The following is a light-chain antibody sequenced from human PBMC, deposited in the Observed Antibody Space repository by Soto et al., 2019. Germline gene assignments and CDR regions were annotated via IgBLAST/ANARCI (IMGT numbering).Light chain of an antibody. CDR1: SSDVGDYNY. J-gene: IGLJ2*01. Sequence: QSALTQPASVSGSPGQSITISCTGTSSDVGDYNYVSWYQQHPGKAPKLMIYDVSNRPSGVSSRFSGSKSGNTASLTISGLQAEDEADYYCSSYTSSSTVVFCGVTKLTVL. CDR3: SSYTSSSTVV. CDR2: DVS. V-gene: IGLV2-14*03.